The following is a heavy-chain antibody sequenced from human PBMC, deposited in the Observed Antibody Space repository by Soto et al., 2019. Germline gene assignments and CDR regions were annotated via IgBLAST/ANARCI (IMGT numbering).Heavy chain of an antibody. CDR1: GGSISSDF. D-gene: IGHD1-1*01. CDR2: IYSGGI. V-gene: IGHV4-4*07. Sequence: PSETLSLTCTISGGSISSDFWTWIRQPAGKGLEFIGRIYSGGINYNPSLESRATMSVDTSKNEFSVRLSSVSAADTAVCYCAKWSRQLGGWGLDPWGQGTLVTVSS. CDR3: AKWSRQLGGWGLDP. J-gene: IGHJ5*02.